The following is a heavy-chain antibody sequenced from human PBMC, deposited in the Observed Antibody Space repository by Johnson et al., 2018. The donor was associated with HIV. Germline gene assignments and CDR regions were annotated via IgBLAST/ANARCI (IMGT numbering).Heavy chain of an antibody. CDR3: ARGRAVAGTRAFDI. J-gene: IGHJ3*02. Sequence: VQLVESGGGVVQPGRSLRLSCTASGFTFSSYGLHWVRPAPGKGLEWVGRIKTTTDGGTIEYNAPVHGRFSIPSDDSKNTLYLQMNSLSAEDTAVYYCARGRAVAGTRAFDIWGQGTMVTVSS. CDR1: GFTFSSYG. CDR2: IKTTTDGGTI. V-gene: IGHV3-15*01. D-gene: IGHD6-19*01.